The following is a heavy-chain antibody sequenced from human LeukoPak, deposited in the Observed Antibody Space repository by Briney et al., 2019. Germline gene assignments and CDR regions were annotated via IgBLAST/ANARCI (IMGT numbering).Heavy chain of an antibody. D-gene: IGHD3-22*01. Sequence: SETLPLTCTVSGGSMSSYYWSWIRQPPGKGLEWIGNIYYSGSTNYNPSLKSRVTISVDTSKNQFSLKLSSVTAADTAVYYCTRGSIAYYYMDVWGKGTTVTISS. CDR1: GGSMSSYY. V-gene: IGHV4-59*01. CDR2: IYYSGST. J-gene: IGHJ6*03. CDR3: TRGSIAYYYMDV.